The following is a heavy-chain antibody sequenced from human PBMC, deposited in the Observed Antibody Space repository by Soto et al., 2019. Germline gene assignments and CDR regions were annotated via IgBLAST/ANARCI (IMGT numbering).Heavy chain of an antibody. Sequence: SETLSLTCAVSSDSISSGYYCDWIRQPPGKGLEWIGSIFHSGTPYYNPSLKSRLTISMDTSKTQFSLKLTSVTAADTAVYYCARRGSRSSSALPSYDYWGLGILVTVSS. CDR1: SDSISSGYY. D-gene: IGHD3-22*01. J-gene: IGHJ4*02. V-gene: IGHV4-38-2*01. CDR3: ARRGSRSSSALPSYDY. CDR2: IFHSGTP.